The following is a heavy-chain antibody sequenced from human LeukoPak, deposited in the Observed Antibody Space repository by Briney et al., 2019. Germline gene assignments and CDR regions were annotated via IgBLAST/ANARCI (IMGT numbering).Heavy chain of an antibody. CDR1: GFTFSSYA. Sequence: GGSLRLSCAASGFTFSSYAMHWVRQAPGKGLEWVAVISYDGSNKYYADSVKGRFTISRDNSKNTLYLQMNSLRAEDTAVYYCAKEATLWFGELKYYMDVWDKGTTVTISS. CDR3: AKEATLWFGELKYYMDV. D-gene: IGHD3-10*01. J-gene: IGHJ6*03. V-gene: IGHV3-30*04. CDR2: ISYDGSNK.